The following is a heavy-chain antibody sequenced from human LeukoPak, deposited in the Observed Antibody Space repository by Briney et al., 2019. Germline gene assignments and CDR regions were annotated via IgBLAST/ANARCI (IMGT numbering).Heavy chain of an antibody. CDR2: IYYSGDT. J-gene: IGHJ4*02. CDR3: ARRKAKTPNYFDY. V-gene: IGHV4-59*08. Sequence: SETLSLTCTVSGDSISNYYWTWIRQPPGKGLEWIGYIYYSGDTNYDPSLKSRVTISLDTSKNQFSLKLTSVTAADTAMYYCARRKAKTPNYFDYWGQGALVTVSS. CDR1: GDSISNYY.